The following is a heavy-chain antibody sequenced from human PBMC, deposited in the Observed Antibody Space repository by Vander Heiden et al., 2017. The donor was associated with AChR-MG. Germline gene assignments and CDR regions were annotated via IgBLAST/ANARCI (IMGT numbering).Heavy chain of an antibody. V-gene: IGHV4-31*03. Sequence: QVQLQESGPGLVKPSQTLSLTCTVSGGSISSGGYYWGWIRQQPGKGLEWIGYIYYSGSTYYNPSLKSRVTISVDTSKNQFSLKLSSVTAADTAVYYCARVESHWGSYRPQYYFDYWGQGTLVTVSS. CDR3: ARVESHWGSYRPQYYFDY. J-gene: IGHJ4*02. D-gene: IGHD3-16*02. CDR1: GGSISSGGYY. CDR2: IYYSGST.